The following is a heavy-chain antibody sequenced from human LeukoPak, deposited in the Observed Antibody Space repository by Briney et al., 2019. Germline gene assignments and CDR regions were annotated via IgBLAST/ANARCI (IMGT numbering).Heavy chain of an antibody. CDR3: ARQSGSYYYYMDV. CDR2: INHSGST. J-gene: IGHJ6*03. V-gene: IGHV4-34*01. CDR1: GGSFSGYY. Sequence: SETLSLTCAVYGGSFSGYYWSWIRQPPGKGLEWIGEINHSGSTNYNPSLKSRVTISVDTSKKQFSLRLSSVTAADTAVYYCARQSGSYYYYMDVWGKGTTVTISS. D-gene: IGHD1-26*01.